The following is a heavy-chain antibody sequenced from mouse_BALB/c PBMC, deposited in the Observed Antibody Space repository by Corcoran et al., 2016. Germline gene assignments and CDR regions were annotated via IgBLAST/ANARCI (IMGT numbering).Heavy chain of an antibody. D-gene: IGHD3-2*01. J-gene: IGHJ2*01. CDR2: IFPGSGNT. CDR1: GYSFTSYY. CDR3: AKTARATYYFDY. Sequence: QVQLKQSGPELVKPGASVKMSCKASGYSFTSYYIHWVKQRPGQGLEWIGWIFPGSGNTQYNEKFKGKATLTADTSSSTAYMQLSSLTSEDSAVYFCAKTARATYYFDYWGQGTTLTVSS. V-gene: IGHV1-66*01.